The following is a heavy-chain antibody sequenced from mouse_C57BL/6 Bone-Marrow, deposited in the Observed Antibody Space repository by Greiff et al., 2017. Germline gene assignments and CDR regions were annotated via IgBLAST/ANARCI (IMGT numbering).Heavy chain of an antibody. V-gene: IGHV14-1*01. CDR2: IDPEDGDT. J-gene: IGHJ3*01. Sequence: VQLQQSGAELVRPGASVKLSCTASGFNIKDYYMHWVKQRPEQGLEWIGRIDPEDGDTEYAPKFQGKATMTAETSSNTAYLQLSSLTSEDTAVYYCTYSNYPWFAYWGQGTLVTVSA. D-gene: IGHD2-5*01. CDR3: TYSNYPWFAY. CDR1: GFNIKDYY.